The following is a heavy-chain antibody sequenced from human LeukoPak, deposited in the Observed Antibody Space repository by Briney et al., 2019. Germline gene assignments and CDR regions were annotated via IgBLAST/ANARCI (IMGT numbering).Heavy chain of an antibody. Sequence: ASVEVSCEASGYAFIGYYIHLVRQAPGQGLEWVGRIDPNSGDTNYAQKFQGRVTITRDTSISTAYMELSRLTSDDTAMYYCARGSRWFGELEENWGQGTLVTVSS. CDR3: ARGSRWFGELEEN. J-gene: IGHJ4*02. D-gene: IGHD3-10*01. V-gene: IGHV1-2*06. CDR1: GYAFIGYY. CDR2: IDPNSGDT.